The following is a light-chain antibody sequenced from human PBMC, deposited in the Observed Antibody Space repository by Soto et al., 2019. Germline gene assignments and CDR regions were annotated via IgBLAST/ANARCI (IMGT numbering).Light chain of an antibody. CDR3: QQYGGTPPT. CDR2: DAS. J-gene: IGKJ1*01. V-gene: IGKV3-20*01. CDR1: QSVKSSNH. Sequence: EIVLTQSPGTLSLSPGERATLSCRASQSVKSSNHLAWYQQTPGQAPRLLIYDASNRATGIPDRFSGSGSGTDFTLTISRLEPEDFAMYYCQQYGGTPPTFGQGTKVEIK.